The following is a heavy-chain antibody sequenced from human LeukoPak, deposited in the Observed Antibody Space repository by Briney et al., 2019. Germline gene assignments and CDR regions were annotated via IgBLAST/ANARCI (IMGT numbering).Heavy chain of an antibody. CDR2: IYHSGST. V-gene: IGHV4-38-2*02. Sequence: SETLSLTCSVSGYSISSGYYWGWIRQPPGKGLEWIGSIYHSGSTYYNPSLKSRVTISVDTSKNQFSLKVTSVTAADTAVYYCARGYSIAYWGQGTLVTVSS. J-gene: IGHJ4*02. CDR3: ARGYSIAY. D-gene: IGHD1-26*01. CDR1: GYSISSGYY.